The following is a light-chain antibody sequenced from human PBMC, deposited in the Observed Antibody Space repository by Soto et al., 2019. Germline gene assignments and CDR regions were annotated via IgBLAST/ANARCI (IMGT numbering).Light chain of an antibody. CDR3: SSYAGSNTYV. Sequence: QSVLTQPPSASGSPGQSVTISCTGTYSDIGAHNYVSWYQQRPGKAPKLMIYEASKRPSGVPDRFSGSKSGNTASLTVSGLQAEDEADYYCSSYAGSNTYVFGTGTKVTVL. J-gene: IGLJ1*01. V-gene: IGLV2-8*01. CDR1: YSDIGAHNY. CDR2: EAS.